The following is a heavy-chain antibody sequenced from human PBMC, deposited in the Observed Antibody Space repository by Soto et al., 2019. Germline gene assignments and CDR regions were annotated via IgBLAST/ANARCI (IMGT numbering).Heavy chain of an antibody. CDR2: ISYDGSNK. Sequence: GGSLRLSCAASGFTSSSYAMHWVRQAPGKGLEWVAVISYDGSNKYYADSVKGRFTISRDNSKNTLYLQMNSLRAEDTAVYYCARDLSYNWNYAFYYYGMDVWGQGTTVTVSS. J-gene: IGHJ6*02. V-gene: IGHV3-30-3*01. CDR1: GFTSSSYA. CDR3: ARDLSYNWNYAFYYYGMDV. D-gene: IGHD1-7*01.